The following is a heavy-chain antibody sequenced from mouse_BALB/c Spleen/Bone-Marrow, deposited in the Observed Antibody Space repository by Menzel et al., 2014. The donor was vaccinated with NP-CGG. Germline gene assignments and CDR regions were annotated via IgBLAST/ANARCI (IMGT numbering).Heavy chain of an antibody. J-gene: IGHJ2*01. CDR1: GFTFSSFG. CDR2: ISSGSSTI. D-gene: IGHD4-1*01. CDR3: TRGGNWEDFDY. Sequence: EVKLVESGGGLVQPGGSRKLSCAASGFTFSSFGMHWVRQAPERGLEWVAYISSGSSTIFYADTVKGRFTISRDNPKNTLFLQMTGLRSEDTSMYYCTRGGNWEDFDYWGQGTTLTGSS. V-gene: IGHV5-17*02.